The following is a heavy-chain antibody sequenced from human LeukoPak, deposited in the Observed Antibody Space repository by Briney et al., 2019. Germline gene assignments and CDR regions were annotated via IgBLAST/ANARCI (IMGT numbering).Heavy chain of an antibody. D-gene: IGHD3-10*01. CDR2: IYHSGRT. V-gene: IGHV4-34*01. CDR3: ARAYYSTSWFPH. J-gene: IGHJ5*02. Sequence: GSLRLSCAASGFTFSSYGMSWVRQPPGKGLEWIGEIYHSGRTNYNPSLKSRVTISADTSKNQFSLELRSVTAADTAVYYCARAYYSTSWFPHWGQGALVTVSS. CDR1: GFTFSSYG.